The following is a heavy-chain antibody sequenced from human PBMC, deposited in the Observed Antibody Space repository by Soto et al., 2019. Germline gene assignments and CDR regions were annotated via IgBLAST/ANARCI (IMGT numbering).Heavy chain of an antibody. CDR1: GGSVSSYY. V-gene: IGHV4-59*08. D-gene: IGHD3-10*01. Sequence: PSETLSLTCTVSGGSVSSYYWSWIRQPPGKGLEWLGYIYHSGCTNYNPSLKSRVTISVDTCKNPVSRKLTSVTAADTAGYYCARLERSYYIVDAFDIWGHRTIVTHSS. CDR3: ARLERSYYIVDAFDI. J-gene: IGHJ3*02. CDR2: IYHSGCT.